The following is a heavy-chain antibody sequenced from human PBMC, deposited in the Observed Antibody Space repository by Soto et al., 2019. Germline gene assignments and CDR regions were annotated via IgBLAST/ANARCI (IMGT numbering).Heavy chain of an antibody. CDR2: IYYSGNT. V-gene: IGHV4-39*01. Sequence: QLQLQESGPGLVKPSETQSLTCTVSGGSISGSSYYWGWIRQPPGKGLEWIGSIYYSGNTYYNPSLKSRVTISLDTSQNQFSLKLSSVTAADTAVYYCARHGSNSGSYSEYFQHWGQGTLVTVSS. D-gene: IGHD1-26*01. CDR1: GGSISGSSYY. CDR3: ARHGSNSGSYSEYFQH. J-gene: IGHJ1*01.